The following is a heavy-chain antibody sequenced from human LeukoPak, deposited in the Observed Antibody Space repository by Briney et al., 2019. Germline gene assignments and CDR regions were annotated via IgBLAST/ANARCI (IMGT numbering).Heavy chain of an antibody. J-gene: IGHJ4*02. D-gene: IGHD4-23*01. CDR1: GFTFSSYG. CDR2: IRYDESNQ. Sequence: GGSLRLSCAASGFTFSSYGMHWVRQAPGKGLEWVAFIRYDESNQYYADSVKGRFTISRDNSKSTLHLQMNSLKVEDTAVYYCAKGYGGSHLDYWGQGALAAVSS. V-gene: IGHV3-30*02. CDR3: AKGYGGSHLDY.